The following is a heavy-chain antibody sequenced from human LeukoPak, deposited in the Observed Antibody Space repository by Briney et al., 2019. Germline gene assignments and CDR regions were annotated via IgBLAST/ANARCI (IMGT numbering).Heavy chain of an antibody. CDR1: GYTFIGYY. Sequence: GASVKVSCKTSGYTFIGYYIHWVRQAPGQGLEWMGWIHPDNGGTNYAQKFQGRVTMTRDTSISTAYMELSSLTSDDTAVFYCARPLVAAGDYYFDYWGQGTLVTVSS. D-gene: IGHD6-13*01. V-gene: IGHV1-2*02. J-gene: IGHJ4*02. CDR2: IHPDNGGT. CDR3: ARPLVAAGDYYFDY.